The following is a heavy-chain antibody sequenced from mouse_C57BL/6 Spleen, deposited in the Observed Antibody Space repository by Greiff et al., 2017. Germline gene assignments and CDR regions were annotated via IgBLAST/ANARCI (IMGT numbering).Heavy chain of an antibody. Sequence: EVKLLESGPELVKPGASVKIPCKASGYTFTDYNMDWVKQSHGKSLEWIGDINPNNGGTIYNQKFKGKATLTVDKSSSTAYMELRSLTSEDTAVYYCARGIYYYGSSYVRYFDVWGTGTTVTVSS. D-gene: IGHD1-1*01. V-gene: IGHV1-18*01. CDR3: ARGIYYYGSSYVRYFDV. CDR1: GYTFTDYN. J-gene: IGHJ1*03. CDR2: INPNNGGT.